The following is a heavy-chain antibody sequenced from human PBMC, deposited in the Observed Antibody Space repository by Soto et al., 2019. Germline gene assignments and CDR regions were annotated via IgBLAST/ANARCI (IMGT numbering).Heavy chain of an antibody. V-gene: IGHV4-39*01. CDR3: ARTPDIVVVPAATYYWYFDL. Sequence: QLQLQESGPGLVKPSETLSLTCTVSGGSISSSSYYWGWIRQPPGKGLEWIGSIYYSGSTYYNPSLKSRVTISVDPSKNQFSLKLSSVTAADTAVYYCARTPDIVVVPAATYYWYFDLWGRGTLVTVSS. CDR1: GGSISSSSYY. CDR2: IYYSGST. J-gene: IGHJ2*01. D-gene: IGHD2-2*01.